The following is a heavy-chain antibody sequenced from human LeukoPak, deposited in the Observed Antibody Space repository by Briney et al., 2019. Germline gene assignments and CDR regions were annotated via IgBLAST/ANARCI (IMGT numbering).Heavy chain of an antibody. J-gene: IGHJ6*02. CDR3: ARGGRGRGGTTSWSDV. CDR2: ISAYNGNT. Sequence: GASVKVSCKASGCTFTSYGISWVRQAPGQGLEWMGWISAYNGNTNYAQKLQGRVTMTTDTSTSTAYMELRSLRSDDTAVYYCARGGRGRGGTTSWSDVWGQGTTVTVSS. D-gene: IGHD1-1*01. V-gene: IGHV1-18*01. CDR1: GCTFTSYG.